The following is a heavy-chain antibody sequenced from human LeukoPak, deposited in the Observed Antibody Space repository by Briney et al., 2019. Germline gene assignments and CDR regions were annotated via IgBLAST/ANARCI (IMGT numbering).Heavy chain of an antibody. CDR1: GGSISSSSYY. CDR2: IYYSGST. J-gene: IGHJ4*02. Sequence: PSETLSLTCTVSGGSISSSSYYWGWIRQPPGKGLEWIGSIYYSGSTYYNPSLKSRVTISVDTSKNQFSLKLSSVTAADTAVYYCARELNAGKGGGYFDYWGQGTLVTVSS. V-gene: IGHV4-39*07. CDR3: ARELNAGKGGGYFDY. D-gene: IGHD6-13*01.